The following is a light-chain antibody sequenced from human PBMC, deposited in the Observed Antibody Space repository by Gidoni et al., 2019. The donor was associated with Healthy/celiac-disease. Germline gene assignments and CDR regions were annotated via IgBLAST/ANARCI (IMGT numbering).Light chain of an antibody. V-gene: IGKV1-5*03. Sequence: DIQMTHSTSTLSASVGDRVTITCRAIQSISSWLAWYPQKPGKAPKLLIYKASSLESGVPSRFSGSGSGTEFTLTISSLQPDDFATYYCQQYNSYPYTFGQGTKLEIK. J-gene: IGKJ2*01. CDR2: KAS. CDR3: QQYNSYPYT. CDR1: QSISSW.